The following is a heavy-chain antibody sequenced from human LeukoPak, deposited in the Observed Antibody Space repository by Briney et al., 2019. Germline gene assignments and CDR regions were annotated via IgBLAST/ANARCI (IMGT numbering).Heavy chain of an antibody. CDR3: ARVSGSYGDAFDI. D-gene: IGHD1-26*01. V-gene: IGHV1-69*05. J-gene: IGHJ3*02. CDR1: GCTLSSYA. Sequence: ASVKVSYKASGCTLSSYAISWVRQAPGQGLEWMGRIIPIFGTANYAQKFQGRVTITTDESTSTAYMELSSLRSEDTAVYYCARVSGSYGDAFDIWGQGTMVTVSS. CDR2: IIPIFGTA.